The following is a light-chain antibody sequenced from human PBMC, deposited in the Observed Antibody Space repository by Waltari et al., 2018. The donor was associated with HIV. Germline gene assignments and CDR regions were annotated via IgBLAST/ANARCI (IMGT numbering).Light chain of an antibody. CDR2: EVS. Sequence: QSALTQPPSVAGSPGQSVTISCTGSSSDVGSYNRVSWYQQPPGTAPNLMIYEVSNRPSGVPDRFSGSKSGNTASLIISGLQAEDEADYYCSSYTSSNLVFGGGTKLTVL. CDR1: SSDVGSYNR. J-gene: IGLJ2*01. V-gene: IGLV2-18*02. CDR3: SSYTSSNLV.